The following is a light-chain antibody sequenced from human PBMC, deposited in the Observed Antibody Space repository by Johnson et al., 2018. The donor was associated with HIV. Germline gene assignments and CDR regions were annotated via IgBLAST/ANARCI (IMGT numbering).Light chain of an antibody. CDR3: GTLDTSLRAGCV. CDR2: ETP. V-gene: IGLV1-51*02. CDR1: SSNIGNKY. J-gene: IGLJ1*01. Sequence: QSVLTQPPSVSAAPGQKVTISCSGSSSNIGNKYVSWYQQLPGTAPKLLIYETPNLPSGIPARFSVSTSGPSSTLLFPVLPTGDEADYYCGTLDTSLRAGCVFGSGTKVTVL.